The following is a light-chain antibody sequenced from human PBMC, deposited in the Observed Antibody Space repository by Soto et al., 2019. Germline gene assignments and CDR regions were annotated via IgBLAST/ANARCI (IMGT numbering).Light chain of an antibody. Sequence: DVQMTQSPSSLSASVGDRVTITCRASQGINNDLSWYQQKAGEAPKRLIYAASALQRGVPSRFSGRGSGTEFTLTINSLQPEDFATYYCLQHDSYPRTFGQGTKVEVK. CDR3: LQHDSYPRT. J-gene: IGKJ1*01. CDR2: AAS. V-gene: IGKV1-17*01. CDR1: QGINND.